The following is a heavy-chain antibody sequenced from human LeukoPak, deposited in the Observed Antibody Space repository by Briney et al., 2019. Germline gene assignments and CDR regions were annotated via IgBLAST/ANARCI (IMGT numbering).Heavy chain of an antibody. Sequence: SETQSLTCTVSDGSISNYFWSWIRQAPGKGLEWIGYIYYNGETNCNPSLKSRVSISVDTSKSQFSLKLSSVTAADTAVYYCARGRVPGGDWGQGTLVTVSS. CDR3: ARGRVPGGD. V-gene: IGHV4-59*01. J-gene: IGHJ4*02. CDR1: DGSISNYF. D-gene: IGHD3-16*01. CDR2: IYYNGET.